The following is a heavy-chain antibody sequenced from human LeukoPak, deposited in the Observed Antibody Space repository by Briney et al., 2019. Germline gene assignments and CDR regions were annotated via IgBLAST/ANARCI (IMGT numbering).Heavy chain of an antibody. Sequence: GGSLRLSCAASGFTFSSYAMSWVRQAPGKGLEWVSAISGSGGSTYYADSVKGRFTISRDNSKNTLYLQMNSLRAEDTAVYYCAKGVAYCGGDCYSRTAYDYWGQGTLVTVSS. D-gene: IGHD2-21*02. CDR2: ISGSGGST. V-gene: IGHV3-23*01. CDR1: GFTFSSYA. CDR3: AKGVAYCGGDCYSRTAYDY. J-gene: IGHJ4*02.